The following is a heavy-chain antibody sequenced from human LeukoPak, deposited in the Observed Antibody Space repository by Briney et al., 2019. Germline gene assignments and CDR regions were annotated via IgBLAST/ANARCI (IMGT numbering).Heavy chain of an antibody. CDR3: AKDPDDYSNYVFDY. J-gene: IGHJ4*02. CDR2: ISDSSSTI. D-gene: IGHD4-4*01. Sequence: GGSLRLSCTASGFTFSTYSMIWVRQAPGKGLEWVSYISDSSSTIYYADSVKGRFTISRDNAKNSLYLQMNSLRAEDTAVYYCAKDPDDYSNYVFDYWGQGTLVTVSS. CDR1: GFTFSTYS. V-gene: IGHV3-48*01.